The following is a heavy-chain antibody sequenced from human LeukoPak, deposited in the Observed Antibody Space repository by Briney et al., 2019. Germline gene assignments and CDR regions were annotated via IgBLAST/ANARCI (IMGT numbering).Heavy chain of an antibody. V-gene: IGHV1-8*01. CDR1: GYTFTSYD. D-gene: IGHD3-10*01. J-gene: IGHJ4*02. CDR3: AKSYGSGSYYLDY. CDR2: MNPNSGNT. Sequence: EASVNVSCKASGYTFTSYDINWVRQAPGQGLEWMGWMNPNSGNTGYAQTFQGRVTMTRNTSISTAYMELSSLRSEDTAVYYCAKSYGSGSYYLDYWGQGTLVTVSS.